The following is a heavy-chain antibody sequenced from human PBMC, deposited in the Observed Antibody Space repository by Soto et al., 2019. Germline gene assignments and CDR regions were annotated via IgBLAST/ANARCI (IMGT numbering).Heavy chain of an antibody. CDR1: GDSVTSGNYC. CDR3: ARTDSSGRWAALY. J-gene: IGHJ4*02. D-gene: IGHD3-22*01. CDR2: MYYSGRT. Sequence: SETLSLTCTVSGDSVTSGNYCWNWIRQPPGKGLEWIGYMYYSGRTDYNPSLKSRVTLSVDASKNQLSLQLTSVTAADTALYFRARTDSSGRWAALYWGQGILVTVSS. V-gene: IGHV4-61*01.